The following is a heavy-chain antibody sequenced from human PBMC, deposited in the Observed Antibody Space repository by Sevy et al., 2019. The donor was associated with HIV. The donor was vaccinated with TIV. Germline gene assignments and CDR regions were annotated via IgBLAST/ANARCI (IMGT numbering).Heavy chain of an antibody. D-gene: IGHD3-3*01. Sequence: GGSLRLSCAASGFTFSSYGMHWVRQAPGKGLEWVAVISYDGSNKYYADSVKGRFTISRDNSKNTLYLQMNSLRAEDTAVYYCAKTSGLSHGMDVWGQWTTVTVSS. CDR3: AKTSGLSHGMDV. CDR1: GFTFSSYG. V-gene: IGHV3-30*18. J-gene: IGHJ6*02. CDR2: ISYDGSNK.